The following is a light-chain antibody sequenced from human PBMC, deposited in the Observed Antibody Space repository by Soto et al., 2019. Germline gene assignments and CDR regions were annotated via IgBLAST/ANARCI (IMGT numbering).Light chain of an antibody. CDR1: QSVSSSY. CDR2: GAS. Sequence: EKVLKQSAGTLSLSPGERATLSCRASQSVSSSYLAWYQQKPGQAPRLLIYGASSRATGIPDRFSGSGSGTDFTLTISRLEPEDFAVYYCQQYGSSPWTFGQGTKVDIK. CDR3: QQYGSSPWT. J-gene: IGKJ1*01. V-gene: IGKV3-20*01.